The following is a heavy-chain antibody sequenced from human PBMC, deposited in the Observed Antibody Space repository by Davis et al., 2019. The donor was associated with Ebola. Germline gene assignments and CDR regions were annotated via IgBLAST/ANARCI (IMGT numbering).Heavy chain of an antibody. CDR1: AGSFSGYY. J-gene: IGHJ4*02. CDR2: IDHSGST. Sequence: SETLSLTCAVYAGSFSGYYWSWIRQAPGKGLEWIGEIDHSGSTNYNPSLKSRLTISVDTSKNQFSLKVSSVTAADTAVYYCARGALIAAAGTGKDFDYWGQGTLVTVSS. CDR3: ARGALIAAAGTGKDFDY. V-gene: IGHV4-34*01. D-gene: IGHD6-13*01.